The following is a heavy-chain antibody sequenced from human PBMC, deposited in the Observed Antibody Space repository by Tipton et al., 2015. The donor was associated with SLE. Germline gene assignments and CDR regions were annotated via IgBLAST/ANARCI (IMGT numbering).Heavy chain of an antibody. Sequence: TLSLTCAVSGDSITSGYYWGWIRQPPGKGLEWIGSVYHRMSTYYNPSLKSRVTISIDTTKNQFSLKMTSVTAADTVIYYCVRDPLRDYIQRKDWYFDLWGRGTQVTVSS. CDR1: GDSITSGYY. V-gene: IGHV4-38-2*02. CDR2: VYHRMST. CDR3: VRDPLRDYIQRKDWYFDL. D-gene: IGHD4-11*01. J-gene: IGHJ2*01.